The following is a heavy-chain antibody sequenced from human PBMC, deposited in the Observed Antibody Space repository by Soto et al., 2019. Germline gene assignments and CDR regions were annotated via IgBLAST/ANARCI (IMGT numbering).Heavy chain of an antibody. V-gene: IGHV1-69*13. Sequence: SVKVSCKASGGTFGSQGIAWVRQAPGQGLEWMGGFIAMLGTPTYAKKVQGRATISADESLTSSYLELRSLRSEDTGVYFCARGAMANFDYWGQGTVVTVSS. J-gene: IGHJ4*02. D-gene: IGHD5-18*01. CDR1: GGTFGSQG. CDR3: ARGAMANFDY. CDR2: FIAMLGTP.